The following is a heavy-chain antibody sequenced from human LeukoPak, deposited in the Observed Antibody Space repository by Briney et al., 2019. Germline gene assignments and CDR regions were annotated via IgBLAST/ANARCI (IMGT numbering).Heavy chain of an antibody. J-gene: IGHJ4*02. D-gene: IGHD3-10*01. CDR3: ARLWFGELLYPDY. CDR1: GGSISSSNFY. V-gene: IGHV4-39*01. CDR2: IFDSGTT. Sequence: SETLSLTCTVSGGSISSSNFYWVWIRPPPGKGLEWVGSIFDSGTTSYNPSLKSRVSISVDTSKSQFSLKLSSVTAADTAVYYCARLWFGELLYPDYWGQGTLVTVSS.